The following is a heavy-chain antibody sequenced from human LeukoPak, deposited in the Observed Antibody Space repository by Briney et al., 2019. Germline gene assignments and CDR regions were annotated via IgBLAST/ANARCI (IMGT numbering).Heavy chain of an antibody. CDR3: ARDTWYSSSWRNYYGMDV. Sequence: GRSLRLSCAASGFTFSSYAMHWVRQAPGKGLEWVAVISYDGSNKYYADSVKGRFTISRDNSKNTLYLQMNSLRAEDTAVYYCARDTWYSSSWRNYYGMDVWGQGTTVTVSS. V-gene: IGHV3-30*04. CDR1: GFTFSSYA. CDR2: ISYDGSNK. J-gene: IGHJ6*02. D-gene: IGHD6-13*01.